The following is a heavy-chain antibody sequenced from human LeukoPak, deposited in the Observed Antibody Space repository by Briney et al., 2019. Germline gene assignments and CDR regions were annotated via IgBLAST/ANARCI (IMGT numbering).Heavy chain of an antibody. CDR3: ARWLQLADAFDI. V-gene: IGHV4-61*01. CDR2: IYYSGST. D-gene: IGHD5-24*01. Sequence: SETLSLTCTVSGGSVSSGSYYWSWSRQPPGKGLEWLGHIYYSGSTNYNPSLKSRVTISVDTSKNQFSLKLSSVTAADTAIYYRARWLQLADAFDIWGQGTMVIVSS. J-gene: IGHJ3*02. CDR1: GGSVSSGSYY.